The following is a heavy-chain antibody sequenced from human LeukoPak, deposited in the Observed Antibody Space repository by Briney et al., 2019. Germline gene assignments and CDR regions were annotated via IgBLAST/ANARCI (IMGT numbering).Heavy chain of an antibody. CDR2: INHSGST. V-gene: IGHV4-34*01. CDR3: ARRGPVYDYVWGSYRNKSRFDP. D-gene: IGHD3-16*02. J-gene: IGHJ5*02. CDR1: GGSFSGYY. Sequence: SETLSLTCAVYGGSFSGYYWSWIRQPPGKGLEWIGEINHSGSTNYNPSLKSRVTISVDTSKNQFSLTLSSVTAADTAVYYCARRGPVYDYVWGSYRNKSRFDPWGQGTLVTVSS.